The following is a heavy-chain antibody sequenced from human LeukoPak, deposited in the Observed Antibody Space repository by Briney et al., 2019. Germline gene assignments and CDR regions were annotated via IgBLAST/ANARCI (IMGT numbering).Heavy chain of an antibody. J-gene: IGHJ4*02. CDR1: GYTFTGYY. D-gene: IGHD6-6*01. CDR3: ARDQIAAPDHFDY. CDR2: INPNNGDT. Sequence: GASVKVSCKSSGYTFTGYYMHWVRQAPGQGPEWMGWINPNNGDTKFAQNFQGRVTLTRDMSITTAYMEINRLRSDDTAVYYCARDQIAAPDHFDYWGQGTVVIVST. V-gene: IGHV1-2*02.